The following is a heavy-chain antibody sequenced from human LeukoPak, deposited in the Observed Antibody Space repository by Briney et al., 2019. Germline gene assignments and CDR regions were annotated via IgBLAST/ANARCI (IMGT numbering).Heavy chain of an antibody. Sequence: PGGSLRLSCVASGFTFSSNVLNWVRQAPGKGLEWVSVSGTYGRTQYADSVKGRFTISRDSSKNTLYLQINSLRVEDTAVYYCAREVNGGVFDYWGQGTLVTVSS. CDR2: SGTYGRT. V-gene: IGHV3-23*01. CDR1: GFTFSSNV. CDR3: AREVNGGVFDY. D-gene: IGHD4-23*01. J-gene: IGHJ4*02.